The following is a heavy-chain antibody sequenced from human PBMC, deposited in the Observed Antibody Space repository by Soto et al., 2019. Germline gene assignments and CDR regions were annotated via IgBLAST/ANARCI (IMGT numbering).Heavy chain of an antibody. Sequence: ASVKVSCKASGYTFTGYYMHWVRQAPGQGLEWMGWINPNSGGTNYAQKFQGRVTMTRDTSISTAYMELSRLRSDDTAVYYCATSVPSDVVGGSYGMDVWGQGTTVTVSS. D-gene: IGHD1-26*01. V-gene: IGHV1-2*02. CDR3: ATSVPSDVVGGSYGMDV. CDR1: GYTFTGYY. CDR2: INPNSGGT. J-gene: IGHJ6*02.